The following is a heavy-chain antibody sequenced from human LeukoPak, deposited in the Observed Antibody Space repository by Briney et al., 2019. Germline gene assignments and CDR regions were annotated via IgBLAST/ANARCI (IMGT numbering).Heavy chain of an antibody. V-gene: IGHV4-59*01. D-gene: IGHD3-22*01. CDR1: GGSINSYY. CDR2: IYYSGST. Sequence: SETLSLTCTVSGGSINSYYWSWIRQPPGKGLEWIGYIYYSGSTKYNPSLKSRVTISVDTSKNQFSLKLSSVTAADTAVYYCARGGLPHYYDSSGYSLYYFDYWGQGTLVTVSS. J-gene: IGHJ4*02. CDR3: ARGGLPHYYDSSGYSLYYFDY.